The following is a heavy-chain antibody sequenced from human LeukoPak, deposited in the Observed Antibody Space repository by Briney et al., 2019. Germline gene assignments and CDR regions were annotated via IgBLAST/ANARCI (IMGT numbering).Heavy chain of an antibody. V-gene: IGHV1-69*01. D-gene: IGHD6-13*01. Sequence: SVKVSCKASGGTFSSYAISWVRQAPGQGLEWMGGIIPIFGTANYAQKFQGRVTITADESTSTAYMELSSLRSEDTAVYYCARDFSEAAGMDYWGQGTLVTVSS. J-gene: IGHJ4*02. CDR2: IIPIFGTA. CDR3: ARDFSEAAGMDY. CDR1: GGTFSSYA.